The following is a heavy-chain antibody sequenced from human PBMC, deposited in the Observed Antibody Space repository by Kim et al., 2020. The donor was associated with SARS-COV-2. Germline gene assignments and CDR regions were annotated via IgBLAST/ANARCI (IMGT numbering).Heavy chain of an antibody. CDR1: GFTFGDYA. D-gene: IGHD3-10*01. CDR3: ARGRPIDY. Sequence: GGSLRLSCAASGFTFGDYAMHWVRQAPGKGLQWVSGITWNNNTIGYADSVKGRFTISRDNAQNFLYLEMNSLRAEDTAFYYCARGRPIDYWGQGTLVTVSS. CDR2: ITWNNNTI. J-gene: IGHJ4*02. V-gene: IGHV3-9*01.